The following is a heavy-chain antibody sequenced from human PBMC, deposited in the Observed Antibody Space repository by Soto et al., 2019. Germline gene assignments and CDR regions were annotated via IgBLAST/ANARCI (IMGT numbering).Heavy chain of an antibody. D-gene: IGHD2-15*01. CDR1: GYTFTSYG. CDR2: ISAYNGNT. Sequence: QVQLVQSGAEVKKPGASVKVSCKASGYTFTSYGFSWVRQAPGQGLEWMGWISAYNGNTNYAQKLQGRVTMTTDTSTSTAYMELRSLRSDDTAVYYCATYCSGGSCYSSIFYWGQGTLVTVSS. J-gene: IGHJ4*02. V-gene: IGHV1-18*01. CDR3: ATYCSGGSCYSSIFY.